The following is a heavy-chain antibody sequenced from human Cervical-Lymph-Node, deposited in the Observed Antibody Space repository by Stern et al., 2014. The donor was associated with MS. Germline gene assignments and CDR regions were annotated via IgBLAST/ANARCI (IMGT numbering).Heavy chain of an antibody. D-gene: IGHD3-10*01. V-gene: IGHV3-21*02. CDR2: ISRNTNFI. CDR1: GFTFSHYS. CDR3: ARGGGVEADY. Sequence: EVQLVESGGGLVKPGGSLRISCAASGFTFSHYSMNWVRQAPGQGLEWVSSISRNTNFIYYADSVEGRFTISRDNANNLLYLHMNSLRTEDTAVYYCARGGGVEADYWGQGTLVTVSS. J-gene: IGHJ4*02.